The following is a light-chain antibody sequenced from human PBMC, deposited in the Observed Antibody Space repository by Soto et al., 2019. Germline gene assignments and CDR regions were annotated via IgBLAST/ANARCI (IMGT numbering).Light chain of an antibody. V-gene: IGKV3-15*01. CDR2: GAF. CDR1: QSVSYN. CDR3: QQYKNWPPLT. Sequence: EIVMTQSPATLSVSPGETATLSCRASQSVSYNVAWYQQKPGQGARLLIYGAFTRATGIPARFSGSGSGTDFTLTMSSLQSEDFAVYYCQQYKNWPPLTFGGGTKVEIK. J-gene: IGKJ4*01.